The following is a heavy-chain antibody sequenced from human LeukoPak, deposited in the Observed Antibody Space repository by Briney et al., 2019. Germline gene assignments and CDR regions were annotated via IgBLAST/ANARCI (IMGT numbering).Heavy chain of an antibody. J-gene: IGHJ4*02. CDR2: ISYDGSNK. V-gene: IGHV3-30*18. D-gene: IGHD6-13*01. Sequence: GGSLRLSCAASGFTFSSYGMHWVRQAPGKGLEWVAVISYDGSNKYYADSVKGRFTISRDNSKNTLYLQMNSLRAEDTAVYYCAKGVGQLVRYYFDYWGQGTLVTVSS. CDR1: GFTFSSYG. CDR3: AKGVGQLVRYYFDY.